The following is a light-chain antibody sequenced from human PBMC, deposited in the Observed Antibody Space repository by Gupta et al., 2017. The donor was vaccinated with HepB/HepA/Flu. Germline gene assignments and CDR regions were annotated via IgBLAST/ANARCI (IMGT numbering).Light chain of an antibody. CDR3: QQYDSLTWT. CDR2: AVS. CDR1: QSVSDSQ. Sequence: EIVLTQSPGPLSLSPGERATLSCRTSQSVSDSQLAWYQQKPGQAPRLLIYAVSIRATGVPDRVSGSGSGTDFTLTISRLEPEDFAVYYCQQYDSLTWTFGPGTKVEIK. J-gene: IGKJ1*01. V-gene: IGKV3-20*01.